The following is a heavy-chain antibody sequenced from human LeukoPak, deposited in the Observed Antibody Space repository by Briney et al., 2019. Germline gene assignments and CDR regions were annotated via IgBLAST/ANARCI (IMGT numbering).Heavy chain of an antibody. CDR2: ISSSSSYI. J-gene: IGHJ4*02. CDR3: ARGRLRNGDY. D-gene: IGHD5-18*01. V-gene: IGHV3-21*01. Sequence: PGGSLRLSCAASGFTSSSYSMNWVRQAPGKGLEWVSSISSSSSYIYYADSVKGRFTISRDNAKNSLYLQMNSLRAEDTAVYYCARGRLRNGDYWGQGTLVTVSS. CDR1: GFTSSSYS.